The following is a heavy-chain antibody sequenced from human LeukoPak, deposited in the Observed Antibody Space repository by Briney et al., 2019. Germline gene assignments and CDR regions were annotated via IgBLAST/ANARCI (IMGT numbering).Heavy chain of an antibody. CDR3: ARGRRHGDYERRYYFNY. Sequence: SVKVSCKASGGTFSSYAISWVRQAPGQGLEWMGRIIPIFGTANYAQKFQGRVTITTDESTSTAYMELSSLRSEDTAVYYCARGRRHGDYERRYYFNYWGQGTLVTVSS. CDR1: GGTFSSYA. CDR2: IIPIFGTA. D-gene: IGHD4-17*01. V-gene: IGHV1-69*05. J-gene: IGHJ4*02.